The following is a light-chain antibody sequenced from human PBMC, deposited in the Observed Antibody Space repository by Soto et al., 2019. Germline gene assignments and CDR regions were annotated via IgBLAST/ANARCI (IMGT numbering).Light chain of an antibody. CDR3: QQYGSSPVET. CDR1: QSVSSSY. CDR2: GAS. V-gene: IGKV3-20*01. J-gene: IGKJ2*01. Sequence: EIVLTQSPGTLSLSPGERATLSCRASQSVSSSYLAWYQQKPDEAPRLLIYGASSRATGIPDRFSGSGSGTDFTLTISRLEPEDFALYYCQQYGSSPVETFGQGTKLEIK.